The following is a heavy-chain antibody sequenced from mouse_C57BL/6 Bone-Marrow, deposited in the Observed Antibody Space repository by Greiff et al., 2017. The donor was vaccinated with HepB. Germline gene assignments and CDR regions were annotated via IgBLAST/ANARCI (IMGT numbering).Heavy chain of an antibody. V-gene: IGHV2-2*01. CDR2: IWSGGST. J-gene: IGHJ4*01. CDR3: ARKGPYGEGYAMDY. CDR1: GFSLTSYG. D-gene: IGHD1-1*01. Sequence: VQLQESGPGLVQPSQSLSITCTVSGFSLTSYGVHWVRQSPGKGLEWLGVIWSGGSTDYNAAFISRLSISKDNSKSQVFFKMNSLQADDTAIYYCARKGPYGEGYAMDYWGQGTSVTVSS.